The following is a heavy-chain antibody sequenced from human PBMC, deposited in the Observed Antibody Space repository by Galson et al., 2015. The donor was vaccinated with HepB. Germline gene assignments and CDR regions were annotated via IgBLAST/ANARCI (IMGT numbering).Heavy chain of an antibody. D-gene: IGHD3-3*01. CDR3: AGGRGITIFGVVITSPTFDY. CDR1: GGSISSGGYY. J-gene: IGHJ4*02. Sequence: TLSLTCTVSGGSISSGGYYWSWIRQHPGKGLEWIGYIYYSGSTYYNPSLKSRVTISVDTSKNQFSLKLSSVTAADTAVYYCAGGRGITIFGVVITSPTFDYWGQGTLVTVSS. V-gene: IGHV4-31*03. CDR2: IYYSGST.